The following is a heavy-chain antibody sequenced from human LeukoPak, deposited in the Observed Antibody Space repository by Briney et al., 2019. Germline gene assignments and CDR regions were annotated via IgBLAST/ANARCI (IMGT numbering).Heavy chain of an antibody. CDR1: GGSISSSSYY. V-gene: IGHV4-39*01. CDR3: ARHVRGYIGGSYRSSYYFDY. D-gene: IGHD3-16*02. CDR2: IYYSGSP. J-gene: IGHJ4*02. Sequence: PESLSLTRTVSGGSISSSSYYWGWTPQPPGKGLEGIGSIYYSGSPYYNPSLKSRVTISVDTSKTQFSLKLSSVTAAGTAVYYWARHVRGYIGGSYRSSYYFDYWGQGTLVTVSS.